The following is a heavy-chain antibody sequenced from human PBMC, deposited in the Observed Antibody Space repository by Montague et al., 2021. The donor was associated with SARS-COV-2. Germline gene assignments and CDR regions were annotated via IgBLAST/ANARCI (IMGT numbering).Heavy chain of an antibody. J-gene: IGHJ4*02. CDR3: ARHRRYDVVTYYPDF. Sequence: SETLSLTCTVSGDSVSRGSSYWSWIRQPPGKGLEWIGYIYYTGSRKYNSSLKSRLTISVDTSKNQFSLKLSSVTAADTAVYYCARHRRYDVVTYYPDFWGQGILVTVSS. CDR2: IYYTGSR. V-gene: IGHV4-61*01. CDR1: GDSVSRGSSY. D-gene: IGHD3-9*01.